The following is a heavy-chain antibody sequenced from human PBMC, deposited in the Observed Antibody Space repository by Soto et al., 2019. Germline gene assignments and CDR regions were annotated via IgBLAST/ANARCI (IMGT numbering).Heavy chain of an antibody. D-gene: IGHD6-13*01. CDR1: GYTFTSYY. CDR3: ARDGMPYSSSWYGLDS. Sequence: GASVKVSCKASGYTFTSYYMHWVRQAPGQGLEWMAIINPSGGSTSYAQKFQGRVTMTRDTSTSTVYMELSSLRSEDTAVYYCARDGMPYSSSWYGLDSWGQGTLVAVSS. J-gene: IGHJ5*01. CDR2: INPSGGST. V-gene: IGHV1-46*01.